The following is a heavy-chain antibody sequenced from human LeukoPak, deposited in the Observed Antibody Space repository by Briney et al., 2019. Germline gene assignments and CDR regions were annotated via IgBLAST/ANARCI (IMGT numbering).Heavy chain of an antibody. D-gene: IGHD1-26*01. J-gene: IGHJ4*02. CDR3: ARRSGSRDPFDY. Sequence: PGGSLRLSCAASGFTFSSYWISWVRQAPGKGLEWVDNIKQDGSEKYYVDSVKGRFTISRDNAKNSLYLQMNSLRAEDTAVYYCARRSGSRDPFDYWGQGTLVTVYS. V-gene: IGHV3-7*01. CDR1: GFTFSSYW. CDR2: IKQDGSEK.